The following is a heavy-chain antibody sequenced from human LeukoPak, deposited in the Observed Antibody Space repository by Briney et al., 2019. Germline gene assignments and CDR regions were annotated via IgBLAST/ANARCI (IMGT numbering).Heavy chain of an antibody. CDR2: ISYDGSNK. CDR3: AKDAITYYYGSGRCNWFDP. CDR1: GFTFSSYG. J-gene: IGHJ5*02. D-gene: IGHD3-10*01. Sequence: GGSLRLSCAAYGFTFSSYGMHWVRQAPGKGLEWVAVISYDGSNKYYADSVKGRFTISRDNSKNTLYLQMNSLRAEDTAVYYCAKDAITYYYGSGRCNWFDPWGQGTLVTVSS. V-gene: IGHV3-30*18.